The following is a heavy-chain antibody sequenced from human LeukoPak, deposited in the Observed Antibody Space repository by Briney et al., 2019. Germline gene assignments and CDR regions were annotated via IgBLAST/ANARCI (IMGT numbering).Heavy chain of an antibody. D-gene: IGHD4-17*01. CDR3: SLTTVTTLNAFDI. CDR1: GFTFSGSA. Sequence: GGSLRLSCAASGFTFSGSAMHWVRQASGKGLEWVGRIRSKANSYATAYAASVKGRFTISRDDSKNTAYLQMNSLKTEDTAVYYCSLTTVTTLNAFDIWGQGTMVTVSS. CDR2: IRSKANSYAT. V-gene: IGHV3-73*01. J-gene: IGHJ3*02.